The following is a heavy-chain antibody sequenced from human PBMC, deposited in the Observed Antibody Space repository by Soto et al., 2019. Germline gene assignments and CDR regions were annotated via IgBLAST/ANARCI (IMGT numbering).Heavy chain of an antibody. V-gene: IGHV4-34*01. Sequence: QVQLQQWGAGLLKPSETLSLTCAVYGESFSGYYWSWIRQPPGKGLEWIGEINHSGSTNYNPSHKSRVTISVDKFNNQFSLKLRSVTAADTAVYYCARGPGLSSWSYYYYGMDVWGQGTTVTFSS. CDR3: ARGPGLSSWSYYYYGMDV. J-gene: IGHJ6*02. CDR2: INHSGST. D-gene: IGHD6-13*01. CDR1: GESFSGYY.